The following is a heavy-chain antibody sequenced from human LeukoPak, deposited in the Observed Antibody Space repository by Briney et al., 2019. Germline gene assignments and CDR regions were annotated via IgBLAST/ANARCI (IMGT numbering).Heavy chain of an antibody. Sequence: SETLSLTCTVSGGSISSSSYYWGWIRQPPGKGLAWIGSIYYSGSTYYNPSLESRVTISVDTSKNQFSLKLSSVTAADTAVYYCARRPYYGDYGYFDLWGRGTLVTVSS. D-gene: IGHD4-17*01. V-gene: IGHV4-39*01. CDR3: ARRPYYGDYGYFDL. CDR2: IYYSGST. J-gene: IGHJ2*01. CDR1: GGSISSSSYY.